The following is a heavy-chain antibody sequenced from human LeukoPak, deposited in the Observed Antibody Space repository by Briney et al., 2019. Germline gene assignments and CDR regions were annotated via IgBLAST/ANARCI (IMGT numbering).Heavy chain of an antibody. Sequence: GASVKVSCKASGYTFTSYDINWVRQATGQGLEWMGWMNPNSGNTGYAQKFQGRVTITRNTSISTAYMELSSLRSEDTAVYYCARGDYDILTGYYPNWFDPWGQGTLVTVSS. J-gene: IGHJ5*02. V-gene: IGHV1-8*01. CDR2: MNPNSGNT. CDR3: ARGDYDILTGYYPNWFDP. CDR1: GYTFTSYD. D-gene: IGHD3-9*01.